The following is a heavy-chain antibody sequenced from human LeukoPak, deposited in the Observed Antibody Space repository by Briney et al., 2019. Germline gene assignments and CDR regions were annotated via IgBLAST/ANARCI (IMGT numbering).Heavy chain of an antibody. J-gene: IGHJ2*01. D-gene: IGHD6-19*01. CDR3: AKGAWLGMRGSYFDL. Sequence: SGGSLRLSCAASGFTFSSHGMHWVRQAPGKGLEWVAFIRYDGSNKYYADSVKGRFTISRDNSKNTLYLQMNSLRAEDTAVYYCAKGAWLGMRGSYFDLWGRGTLVTVSS. CDR1: GFTFSSHG. CDR2: IRYDGSNK. V-gene: IGHV3-30*02.